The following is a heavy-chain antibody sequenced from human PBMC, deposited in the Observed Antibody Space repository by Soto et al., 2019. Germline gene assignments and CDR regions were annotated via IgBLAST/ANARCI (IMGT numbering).Heavy chain of an antibody. D-gene: IGHD4-17*01. J-gene: IGHJ4*02. V-gene: IGHV4-31*01. CDR1: GGSISSGGYY. CDR3: ARKATVTTCFDY. Sequence: SETLSLTCTVSGGSISSGGYYWSWIRQHPGKGLEWIGYIYYSGSTYYNPSLKNQVTISVDTSKNQLSMKLSSVTAADTAVYYCARKATVTTCFDYWGQGTLVTVSS. CDR2: IYYSGST.